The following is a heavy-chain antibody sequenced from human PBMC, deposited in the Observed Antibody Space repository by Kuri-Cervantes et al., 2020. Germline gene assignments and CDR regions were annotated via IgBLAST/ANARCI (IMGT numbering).Heavy chain of an antibody. Sequence: GESLKFSCTASGFTFSRYPMHWVRQAPGKGLEWGAVITYDGSKEYYADSVKGRFTISRDNSKNPRYLEMNSLSVEDTAVYYCARDAHSSGWYLDQWGQGTLVTVSS. V-gene: IGHV3-30-3*01. CDR3: ARDAHSSGWYLDQ. CDR1: GFTFSRYP. CDR2: ITYDGSKE. J-gene: IGHJ4*02. D-gene: IGHD6-19*01.